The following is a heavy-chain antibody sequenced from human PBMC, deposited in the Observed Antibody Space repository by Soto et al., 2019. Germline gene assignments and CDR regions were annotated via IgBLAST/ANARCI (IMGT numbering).Heavy chain of an antibody. J-gene: IGHJ4*02. CDR2: ISAYNGNT. CDR3: ARDLGDGILRYFDWLSNSHDY. CDR1: GYTFTSYG. D-gene: IGHD3-9*01. V-gene: IGHV1-18*01. Sequence: ASVKVSCKASGYTFTSYGISWVRQAPGQGLEWMGWISAYNGNTNYAQKRQGRVTMTTDTSTSTAYMELRSLRSDDTAVYYCARDLGDGILRYFDWLSNSHDYWGRGTLVTVSS.